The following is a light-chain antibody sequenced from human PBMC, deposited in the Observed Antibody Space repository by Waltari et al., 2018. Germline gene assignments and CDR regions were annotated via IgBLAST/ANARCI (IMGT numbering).Light chain of an antibody. V-gene: IGKV3-20*01. CDR1: QSVSRT. CDR2: DAS. CDR3: QKYGRLPET. J-gene: IGKJ1*01. Sequence: EIVLTQSPGTLSLSPGEIATLSCRASQSVSRTLAWYQQKPGQAPRLLIYDASTRATGMADRFSGSGCGTDFSHTISRLESEEFAVYYCQKYGRLPETFGQGTKVEIK.